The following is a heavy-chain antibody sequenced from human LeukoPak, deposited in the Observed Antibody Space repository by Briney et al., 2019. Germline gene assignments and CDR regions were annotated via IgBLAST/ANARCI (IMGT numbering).Heavy chain of an antibody. J-gene: IGHJ4*02. D-gene: IGHD5-18*01. CDR2: IYTSGST. CDR3: ARRNKYSRARGYSYGYGY. Sequence: SETLSLTCTVSGGSISSYYWSWIRQPAGKGLEWIGRIYTSGSTNYNPSLKSRVTMSVDTSKNQFSLKLSSVTAADTAVYYCARRNKYSRARGYSYGYGYWGQGTLVTVSS. CDR1: GGSISSYY. V-gene: IGHV4-4*07.